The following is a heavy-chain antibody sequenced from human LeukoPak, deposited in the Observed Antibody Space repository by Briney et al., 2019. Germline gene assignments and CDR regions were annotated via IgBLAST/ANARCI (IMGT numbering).Heavy chain of an antibody. V-gene: IGHV1-18*01. CDR3: ARDRLITYRSSSTFDY. CDR1: GYTLATYG. J-gene: IGHJ4*02. CDR2: ISGYNGNT. Sequence: ASVKVSCKASGYTLATYGISWVRQAPGQGLERMAWISGYNGNTNYAQKFQGRVTMTTDTSTNTAYMELRSLRSDDTAVYYCARDRLITYRSSSTFDYWGQGTLVTVSS. D-gene: IGHD6-6*01.